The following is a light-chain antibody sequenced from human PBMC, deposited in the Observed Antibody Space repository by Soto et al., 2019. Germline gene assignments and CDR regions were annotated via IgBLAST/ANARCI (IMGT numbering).Light chain of an antibody. Sequence: QSVLTQPPSASGSPGQSVTISCTGTTSDYVSWYQQYPGKAPKLMIYDVSKRPSGVPDRFSGSKSGTTASLTVFGLQAEDEADYFCSSHAGARHSLFGGGTKLTVL. CDR3: SSHAGARHSL. CDR2: DVS. V-gene: IGLV2-8*01. CDR1: TSDY. J-gene: IGLJ2*01.